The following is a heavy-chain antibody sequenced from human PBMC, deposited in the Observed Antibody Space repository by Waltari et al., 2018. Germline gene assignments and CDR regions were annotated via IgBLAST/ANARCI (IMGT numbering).Heavy chain of an antibody. CDR2: IYPGDSDT. Sequence: EVQLVQSGAEVKKPGESLKISCKGSGYSFTSYWIGWVRQMPGKGLEWMGIIYPGDSDTRYSPSFQGQVTISADKSISTAYLQWSSLKASDTAMYYCARLLGYCSGGSCRNWFDPWGQGTLVTVSS. J-gene: IGHJ5*02. V-gene: IGHV5-51*03. CDR1: GYSFTSYW. D-gene: IGHD2-15*01. CDR3: ARLLGYCSGGSCRNWFDP.